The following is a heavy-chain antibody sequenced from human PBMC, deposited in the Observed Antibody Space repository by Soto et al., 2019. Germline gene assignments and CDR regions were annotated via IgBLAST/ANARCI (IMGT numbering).Heavy chain of an antibody. CDR3: TRDGDGRMTTNPYYYYGMDV. CDR1: GGSISSYY. J-gene: IGHJ6*02. CDR2: IYYSGST. Sequence: SETLSLTCTVSGGSISSYYWSWIRQPPGKGLEWIGYIYYSGSTNYNPSLKSRVTISVDTSKNQFSLKLSSVTAADTAVYYCTRDGDGRMTTNPYYYYGMDVWGPGITVTVSS. D-gene: IGHD2-21*02. V-gene: IGHV4-59*01.